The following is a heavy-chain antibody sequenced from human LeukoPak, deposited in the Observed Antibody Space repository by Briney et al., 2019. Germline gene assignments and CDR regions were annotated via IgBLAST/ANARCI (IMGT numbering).Heavy chain of an antibody. Sequence: ASVKVSCQASGYTFTDYYIHWVRQAPGQGLDWMGWINSYSGGTNYAEMFEGRVTMTRDTSIITAYMELSRLRSDDTAVYYCARDLVGIAAREGRYSYYYGMDVWGQGTTVSVSS. CDR1: GYTFTDYY. CDR3: ARDLVGIAAREGRYSYYYGMDV. J-gene: IGHJ6*02. D-gene: IGHD6-6*01. CDR2: INSYSGGT. V-gene: IGHV1-2*02.